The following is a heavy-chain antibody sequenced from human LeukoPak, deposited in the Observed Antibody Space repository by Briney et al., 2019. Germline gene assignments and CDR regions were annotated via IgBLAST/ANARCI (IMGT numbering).Heavy chain of an antibody. Sequence: GGSLRLSCAASGFTFSNAWMSWVRQAPGKGLEWVGRIKSKTDGGTTDYAAPVKGRFTISRDDSKNTLYLQMNSLKTEDTAVYYCTTDNPPVLRYFDWLYAFDIWGQGTVVTVSS. D-gene: IGHD3-9*01. J-gene: IGHJ3*02. V-gene: IGHV3-15*01. CDR3: TTDNPPVLRYFDWLYAFDI. CDR1: GFTFSNAW. CDR2: IKSKTDGGTT.